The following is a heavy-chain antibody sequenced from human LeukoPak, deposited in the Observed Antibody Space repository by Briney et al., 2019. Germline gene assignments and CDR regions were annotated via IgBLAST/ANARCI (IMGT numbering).Heavy chain of an antibody. D-gene: IGHD6-6*01. CDR1: GFTFSSYW. J-gene: IGHJ4*02. CDR3: ARAPSYSSSFRFDY. CDR2: MKQDGSEK. Sequence: GGSLRLSCAASGFTFSSYWMSWVRQAPGKGLEWVANMKQDGSEKYYVDFVKGRFTISRDNAKNSLYLQMNSLRAEDTAVYYCARAPSYSSSFRFDYWGQGILVTVSS. V-gene: IGHV3-7*01.